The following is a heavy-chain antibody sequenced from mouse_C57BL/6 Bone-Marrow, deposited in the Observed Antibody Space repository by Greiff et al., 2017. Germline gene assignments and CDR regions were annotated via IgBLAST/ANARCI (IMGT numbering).Heavy chain of an antibody. J-gene: IGHJ2*01. Sequence: QVQLQQPGAELVRPGSSVKLSCKASGYTFTSYWMHWVKQRPIQGLEWIGNIDPSDSETHYNQKFKDKATLTVDKSSSTAYMQLSSLTSEDSAVYYCARRDSNYRDYWGQGTTLTVSS. V-gene: IGHV1-52*01. CDR1: GYTFTSYW. CDR3: ARRDSNYRDY. CDR2: IDPSDSET. D-gene: IGHD2-5*01.